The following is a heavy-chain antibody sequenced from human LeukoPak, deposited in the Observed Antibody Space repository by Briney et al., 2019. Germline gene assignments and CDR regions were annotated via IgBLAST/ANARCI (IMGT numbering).Heavy chain of an antibody. CDR2: IYTTGST. D-gene: IGHD3-10*01. J-gene: IGHJ6*03. CDR1: GGSFSGYY. CDR3: ARTTMVRGTYYMDV. Sequence: SETLSLTCAVYGGSFSGYYWSWIRQPAGKGLEWIGRIYTTGSTTYNPSLKSRVTMSVDTSKNQFSLKLSSVTAADTAVYYCARTTMVRGTYYMDVWGKGTTVTISS. V-gene: IGHV4-59*10.